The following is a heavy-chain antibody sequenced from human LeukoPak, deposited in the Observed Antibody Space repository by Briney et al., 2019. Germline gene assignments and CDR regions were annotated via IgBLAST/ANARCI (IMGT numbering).Heavy chain of an antibody. J-gene: IGHJ3*01. V-gene: IGHV5-51*01. D-gene: IGHD3-22*01. CDR3: ARPNITSYYDSRGYDAFDV. CDR2: IYPDDSDT. CDR1: GXRYNAYW. Sequence: GESLELSCECWGXRYNAYWSAGVRQVPGKGLEWRGNIYPDDSDTRSSPSYKGQVNISADKSVRTAYLQWSSLKASDTAMYYCARPNITSYYDSRGYDAFDVWGQGTMVTVSS.